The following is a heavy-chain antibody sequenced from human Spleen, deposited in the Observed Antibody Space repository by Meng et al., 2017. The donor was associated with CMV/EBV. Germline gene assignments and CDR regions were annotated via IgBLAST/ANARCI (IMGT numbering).Heavy chain of an antibody. J-gene: IGHJ4*02. CDR2: INHSGST. CDR3: ARGSWVYSDDDETTGLDY. CDR1: GSLSGFY. V-gene: IGHV4-34*01. D-gene: IGHD5-12*01. Sequence: GSLSGFYWTWIRQPPGKGLEWIGEINHSGSTNYSPSLKSRLTISVDASNNQFSLTLTSVTAADTAVYYCARGSWVYSDDDETTGLDYWGPGTLVTVSS.